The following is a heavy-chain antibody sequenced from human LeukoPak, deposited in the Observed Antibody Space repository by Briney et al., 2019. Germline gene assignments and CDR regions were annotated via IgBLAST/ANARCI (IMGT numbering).Heavy chain of an antibody. CDR2: IKQDGSEK. D-gene: IGHD3-16*01. V-gene: IGHV3-7*01. CDR3: ARYMVMITFGGVPDY. J-gene: IGHJ4*02. CDR1: GFTFSSYW. Sequence: PGGSLRLSCAASGFTFSSYWMSWVRQAPGKGLEWVANIKQDGSEKYYVDSVKGRFTISRDNAKNSLYLQMNSLRAEDTAVYYCARYMVMITFGGVPDYWGQGTLVTVSS.